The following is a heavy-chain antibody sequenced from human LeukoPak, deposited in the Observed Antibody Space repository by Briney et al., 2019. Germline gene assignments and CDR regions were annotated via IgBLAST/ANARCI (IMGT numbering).Heavy chain of an antibody. Sequence: PGGSLRLSCAASGFTFSSYAMSWVRQAPGKGLEWVSAISGSGGSTYYADSVKGRFTISRDNSKNTLYLQMNSLRAEDTAVYYCAKVGPLGADLIWGWYFDLWGRGTLVTVSS. CDR3: AKVGPLGADLIWGWYFDL. CDR1: GFTFSSYA. CDR2: ISGSGGST. D-gene: IGHD3-16*01. V-gene: IGHV3-23*01. J-gene: IGHJ2*01.